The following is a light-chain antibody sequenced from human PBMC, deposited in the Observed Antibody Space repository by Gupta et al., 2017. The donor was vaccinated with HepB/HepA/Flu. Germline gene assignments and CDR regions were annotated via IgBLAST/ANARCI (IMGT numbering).Light chain of an antibody. J-gene: IGKJ4*01. Sequence: EIVMTQSPATLSVSPGERATLSCRASQSVSDKLAWYQQKPGQAPRLFIYAASTRATGVAARFSGSGSVTEFTLSISSLQSEDFAIYYCQQYYAWPLTFGGGTKVEIK. CDR1: QSVSDK. CDR2: AAS. CDR3: QQYYAWPLT. V-gene: IGKV3-15*01.